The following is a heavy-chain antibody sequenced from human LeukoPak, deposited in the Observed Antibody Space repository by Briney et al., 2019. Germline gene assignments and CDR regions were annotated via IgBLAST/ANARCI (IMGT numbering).Heavy chain of an antibody. CDR1: GFTFSSYS. V-gene: IGHV3-21*01. Sequence: PGGSLRLSCAASGFTFSSYSMNWVRQAPGKGLEWVSSISSSSSYIYYADSVKGRFTISRDNAKNSLYLQMNSLRAEDTAVYYCARDHSGWPRVDYSDYWGQGTLVTVSS. CDR2: ISSSSSYI. J-gene: IGHJ4*02. CDR3: ARDHSGWPRVDYSDY. D-gene: IGHD6-19*01.